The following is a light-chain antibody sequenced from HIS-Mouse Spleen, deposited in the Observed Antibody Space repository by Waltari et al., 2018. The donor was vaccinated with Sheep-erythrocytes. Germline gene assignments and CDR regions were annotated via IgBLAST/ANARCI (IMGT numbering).Light chain of an antibody. CDR2: EGS. J-gene: IGLJ3*02. CDR1: SSDVGSYNL. V-gene: IGLV2-23*01. CDR3: CSYAGSSTPWV. Sequence: QSALTQPASVSGSPGQSITISCTGTSSDVGSYNLVSWYQTHPGKAPKLLIYEGSQRPSGVSNRFSGSKSGNTASLTISGLQAEDEADYSCCSYAGSSTPWVFGGGTKLTVL.